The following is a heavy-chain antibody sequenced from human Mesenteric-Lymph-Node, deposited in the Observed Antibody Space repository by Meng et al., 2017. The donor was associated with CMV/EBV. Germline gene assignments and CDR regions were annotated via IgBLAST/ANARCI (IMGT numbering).Heavy chain of an antibody. CDR2: ISSSGTTI. CDR3: ARDGGEYYDFWSGSERTYYYYGMDV. D-gene: IGHD3-3*01. CDR1: GFIFSTYE. Sequence: GESLKISCEASGFIFSTYEMNWVRQAPGKGLEWVSYISSSGTTIYYVDSVKGRFTISRDNAKNSLYLQMNSLREEDTAVYYCARDGGEYYDFWSGSERTYYYYGMDVWGQGTTVTVSS. V-gene: IGHV3-48*03. J-gene: IGHJ6*02.